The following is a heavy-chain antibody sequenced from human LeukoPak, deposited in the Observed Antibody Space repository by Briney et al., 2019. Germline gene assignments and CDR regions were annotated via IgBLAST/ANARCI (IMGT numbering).Heavy chain of an antibody. J-gene: IGHJ5*02. V-gene: IGHV3-7*04. CDR1: GFTFSSYC. CDR2: IKQDGSEK. D-gene: IGHD5-18*01. Sequence: GGSLRLSCAASGFTFSSYCMSWVRQAPGKGLEWVANIKQDGSEKYYVDSVKGRFTISRDNAKNSLYLQMNSLRAEDTAVYYCARDLGYSYVHGNWFDPWGQGALVTVSS. CDR3: ARDLGYSYVHGNWFDP.